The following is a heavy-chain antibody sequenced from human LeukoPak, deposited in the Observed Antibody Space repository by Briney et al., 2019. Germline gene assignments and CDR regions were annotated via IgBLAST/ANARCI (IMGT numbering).Heavy chain of an antibody. CDR2: IYYSGST. Sequence: PSETLSLTCTVSGGSIRSGSYYWSWIRQPPGKGLEWIGYIYYSGSTNYNPSLKSRVTISVDTSKNQFSLKLSSVTAADTAVYYCARGTFGMDVWGQGTTVTVSS. V-gene: IGHV4-61*01. J-gene: IGHJ6*02. CDR3: ARGTFGMDV. CDR1: GGSIRSGSYY. D-gene: IGHD3-16*01.